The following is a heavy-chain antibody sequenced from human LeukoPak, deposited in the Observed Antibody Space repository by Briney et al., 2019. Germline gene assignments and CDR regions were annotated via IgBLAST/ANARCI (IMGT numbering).Heavy chain of an antibody. J-gene: IGHJ4*02. CDR2: IYYSGST. Sequence: SETLSLTCTVSGGSISSSSYYWGWIRQTPGKGLEWIGNIYYSGSTYYNPSLKSRVTISVDKSKNQFSLKLSSVTAADTAVYYCARGYCSGGSCYFDPGRYFDYWGQGTLVTVSS. CDR3: ARGYCSGGSCYFDPGRYFDY. V-gene: IGHV4-39*07. CDR1: GGSISSSSYY. D-gene: IGHD2-15*01.